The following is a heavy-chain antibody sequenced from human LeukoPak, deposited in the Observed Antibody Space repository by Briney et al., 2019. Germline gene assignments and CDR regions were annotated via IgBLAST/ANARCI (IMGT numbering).Heavy chain of an antibody. D-gene: IGHD6-13*01. CDR2: IYYSGST. CDR3: TXXXGASSSPNCFDP. J-gene: IGHJ5*02. CDR1: GGTISSYY. V-gene: IGHV4-59*01. Sequence: SETLSLTCTVSGGTISSYYWSWIRQAPGKGLEWIGYIYYSGSTNYNPSLRSGVIISVDTSKNQFSLKRSSMTAADTAVYYCTXXXGASSSPNCFDPWCQGTLVTVSS.